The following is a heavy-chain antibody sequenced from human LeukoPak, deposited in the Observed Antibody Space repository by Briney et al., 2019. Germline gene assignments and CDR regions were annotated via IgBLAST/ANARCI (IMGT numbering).Heavy chain of an antibody. D-gene: IGHD5-18*01. Sequence: GGSLRLSCAASGFTFSSYEMNWVRQAPGKGLEWVSYISSSGSTIYYADSVKGRFTISRDNAKNSLYLQMNSLRAEDTAVYYCARDNSYGHPDYWGQGTLVTVSS. CDR1: GFTFSSYE. CDR3: ARDNSYGHPDY. V-gene: IGHV3-48*03. J-gene: IGHJ4*02. CDR2: ISSSGSTI.